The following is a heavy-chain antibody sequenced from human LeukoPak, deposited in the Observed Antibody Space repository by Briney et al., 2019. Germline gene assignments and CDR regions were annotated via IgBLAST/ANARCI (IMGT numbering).Heavy chain of an antibody. CDR3: ARHLTYSSSWYGYYYYYGMDV. J-gene: IGHJ6*02. Sequence: SETLPLTCAVYGGSFSGYYWSWIRQPPGKGLEWIGEINHSGSTNYNPSLKSRVTISVDTSKNQFSLKLSSVTAADTAVYYCARHLTYSSSWYGYYYYYGMDVWGQGTTVTVSS. V-gene: IGHV4-34*01. CDR1: GGSFSGYY. CDR2: INHSGST. D-gene: IGHD6-13*01.